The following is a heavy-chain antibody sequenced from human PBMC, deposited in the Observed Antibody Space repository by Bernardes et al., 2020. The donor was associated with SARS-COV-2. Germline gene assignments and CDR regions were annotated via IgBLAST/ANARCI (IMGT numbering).Heavy chain of an antibody. J-gene: IGHJ5*02. Sequence: GGSLRLSCAASGFTFSIYWMSWVRQAPGKGLEWVANIKEDGREKNYVESVKGRFSISRDNSKNSLYLQMNSLRAEDTAVYYCAKGGYRYGSWGKGTLVTVAS. CDR3: AKGGYRYGS. D-gene: IGHD5-18*01. CDR1: GFTFSIYW. V-gene: IGHV3-7*01. CDR2: IKEDGREK.